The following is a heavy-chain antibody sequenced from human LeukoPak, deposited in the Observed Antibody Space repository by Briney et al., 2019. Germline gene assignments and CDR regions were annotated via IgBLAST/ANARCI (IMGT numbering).Heavy chain of an antibody. J-gene: IGHJ6*03. CDR1: GYTFTSYY. V-gene: IGHV1-46*01. Sequence: GASVKVSCKASGYTFTSYYMHWVRQAHGQGLEWMGRINPGGGSTSYAQKFQGRVTMTRDMSTSTVYMELSSLRSEDTAIYYCARGLWFGELSPNYYYYYYMDVWGKGTTVTISS. CDR2: INPGGGST. D-gene: IGHD3-10*01. CDR3: ARGLWFGELSPNYYYYYYMDV.